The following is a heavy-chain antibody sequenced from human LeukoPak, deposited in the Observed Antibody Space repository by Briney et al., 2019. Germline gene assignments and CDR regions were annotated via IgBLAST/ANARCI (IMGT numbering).Heavy chain of an antibody. D-gene: IGHD3-22*01. V-gene: IGHV3-23*01. J-gene: IGHJ4*02. CDR2: ISGSGGST. Sequence: AGGSLRLSCAASGFTFSSYAMSWVRQAPGKGLEWVSAISGSGGSTYYADSVEGRFTISRDNSKNTLYLQMNSLRAEDTAVYYCAKGDITMIVPAGSDYWGQGTLVTVSS. CDR1: GFTFSSYA. CDR3: AKGDITMIVPAGSDY.